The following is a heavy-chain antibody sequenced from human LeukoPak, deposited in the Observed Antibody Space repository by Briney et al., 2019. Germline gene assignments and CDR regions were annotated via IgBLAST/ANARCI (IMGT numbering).Heavy chain of an antibody. J-gene: IGHJ5*02. CDR1: GGTFSSYA. Sequence: GASVKVSCKAPGGTFSSYAISWVRQAPGQGLEWTGRIIPIFGIANYAQKFQGRVTITADKSTSTAYMELSSLRSEDTAVYYCAREVVTTNRNWFDPWGQGTLVTVSS. CDR2: IIPIFGIA. D-gene: IGHD4-11*01. CDR3: AREVVTTNRNWFDP. V-gene: IGHV1-69*04.